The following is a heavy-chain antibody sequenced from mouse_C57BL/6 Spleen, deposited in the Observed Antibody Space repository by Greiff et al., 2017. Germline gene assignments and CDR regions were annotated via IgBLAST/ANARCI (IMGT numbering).Heavy chain of an antibody. J-gene: IGHJ3*01. V-gene: IGHV1-76*01. CDR3: ARGWFAY. CDR2: IYPGSGNT. Sequence: VKLVESGAELVRPGASVKLSCKASGYTFTDYYINWVKQRPGQGLEWIARIYPGSGNTYYNEKFKGKATLTAEKSSSTAYMQLSSLTSEDSAVYFCARGWFAYWGQGTLVTVSA. CDR1: GYTFTDYY.